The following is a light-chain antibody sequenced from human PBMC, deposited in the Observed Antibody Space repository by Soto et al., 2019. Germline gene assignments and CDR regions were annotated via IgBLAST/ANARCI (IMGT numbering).Light chain of an antibody. J-gene: IGLJ2*01. V-gene: IGLV1-40*01. CDR1: RSNIGAGYD. CDR3: QSYGSSLTGVV. Sequence: QPVLTQPPSVSGAPGQRVTISCTGSRSNIGAGYDVHWYQQLPGTAPKLLIYGNSNRPSGVPDRFSGSKSGTSASLAITGLQAEDEADYYCQSYGSSLTGVVFGGGTKLTVL. CDR2: GNS.